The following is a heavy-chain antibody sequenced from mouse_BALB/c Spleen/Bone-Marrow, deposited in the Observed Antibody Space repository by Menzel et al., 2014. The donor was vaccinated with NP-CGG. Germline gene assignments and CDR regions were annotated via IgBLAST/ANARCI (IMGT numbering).Heavy chain of an antibody. CDR3: TRDMGGILFDS. CDR1: GFTFIDYY. V-gene: IGHV7-3*02. J-gene: IGHJ2*01. D-gene: IGHD4-1*01. Sequence: EVKLMESGGGLVQPGGSLRLSCVTSGFTFIDYYMNWVRQPPGKALEWVGFIRNKAYGYTTEYSASVKGRFTISRGNSQSILYLQMNTLRAEDSATYYCTRDMGGILFDSRGQGTTLTVSS. CDR2: IRNKAYGYTT.